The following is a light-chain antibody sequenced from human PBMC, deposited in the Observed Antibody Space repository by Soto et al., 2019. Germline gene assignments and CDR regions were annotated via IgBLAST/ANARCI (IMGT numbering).Light chain of an antibody. V-gene: IGKV3-20*01. J-gene: IGKJ4*01. CDR2: DAS. Sequence: EIVLTQSPGTLSLSPGERATLSCRASQSVSSGYLAWYQHKPGQAPRLLIYDASSRATGIPDRFSGSGSGTDFTLTIRRLEPEDFAVYYCQPYGSSPAFGGGTKVEIK. CDR1: QSVSSGY. CDR3: QPYGSSPA.